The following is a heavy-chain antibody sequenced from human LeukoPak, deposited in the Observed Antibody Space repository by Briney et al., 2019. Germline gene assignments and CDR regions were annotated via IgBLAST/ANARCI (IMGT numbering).Heavy chain of an antibody. CDR2: FDLEDGET. CDR1: GYILSELS. D-gene: IGHD4-17*01. V-gene: IGHV1-24*01. CDR3: ATVILPYGVFGPATDH. Sequence: ASVKVSCKVSGYILSELSMHWVRQAPGKGLECMGGFDLEDGETTYAQKFQGRVTMTEDTSTDTAYMELSSLRSEDTAVYYCATVILPYGVFGPATDHWGQGTLVTVSS. J-gene: IGHJ4*02.